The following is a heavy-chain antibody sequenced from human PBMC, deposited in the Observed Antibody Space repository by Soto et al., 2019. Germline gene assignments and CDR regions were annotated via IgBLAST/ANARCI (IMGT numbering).Heavy chain of an antibody. Sequence: QVQLVQSGAEVKKPGASVKVSCKASGYTFTSYRISWVRQAPGQGLEWMGWISASNGNTKYAQKLQGRVTMTRDTSTSTDYMELRSLRSDDTAVYYCARDAAVGLFNYWGQGTLVTVSS. CDR2: ISASNGNT. V-gene: IGHV1-18*01. J-gene: IGHJ4*02. CDR1: GYTFTSYR. D-gene: IGHD1-26*01. CDR3: ARDAAVGLFNY.